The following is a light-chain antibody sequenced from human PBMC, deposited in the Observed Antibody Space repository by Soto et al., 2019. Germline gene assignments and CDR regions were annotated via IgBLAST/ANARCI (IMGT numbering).Light chain of an antibody. CDR2: DAS. V-gene: IGKV3D-15*01. CDR3: QQYHNWPIT. Sequence: EIVLTQSPGILSLSPGERASLSCGASQSISSSFLAWYQQKPGQAPRLLIYDASTRATGIPARFSDSGSGTDFTLTISGLQSEDFAVYSCQQYHNWPITFGQGTRLEIK. CDR1: QSISSS. J-gene: IGKJ5*01.